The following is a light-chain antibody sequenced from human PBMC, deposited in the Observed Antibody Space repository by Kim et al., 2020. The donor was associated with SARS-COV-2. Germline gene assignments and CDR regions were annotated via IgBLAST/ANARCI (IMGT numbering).Light chain of an antibody. CDR2: DVS. CDR1: TSDVGGYNY. CDR3: SSYTGSSTLYV. J-gene: IGLJ1*01. V-gene: IGLV2-14*03. Sequence: QSALTQPASVSGSPGQSITISCTGTTSDVGGYNYVSWYQQHPGKAPKLMIYDVSHRPSGVSNRFSGSKSGNTASLTISGLQAEDEADYYCSSYTGSSTLYVIGTGTKVTVL.